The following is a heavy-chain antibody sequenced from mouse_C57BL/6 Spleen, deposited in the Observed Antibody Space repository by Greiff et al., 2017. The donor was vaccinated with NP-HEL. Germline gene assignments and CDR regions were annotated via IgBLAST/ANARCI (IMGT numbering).Heavy chain of an antibody. J-gene: IGHJ2*01. CDR1: GYTFTSYW. D-gene: IGHD3-2*02. V-gene: IGHV1-64*01. CDR3: ASGTAHLLFDY. CDR2: IHPNSGST. Sequence: QVQLQQPGAELVKPGASVKLSCKASGYTFTSYWMHWVKQRPGQGLEWIGMIHPNSGSTNYNEKFKSKATLTVDKSSSTAYMQRSSLTSEDSAVYYCASGTAHLLFDYWGQGTTLTVSS.